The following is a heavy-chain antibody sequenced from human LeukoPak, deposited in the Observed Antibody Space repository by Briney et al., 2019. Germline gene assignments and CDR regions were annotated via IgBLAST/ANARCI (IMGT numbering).Heavy chain of an antibody. D-gene: IGHD6-19*01. Sequence: ASVKVSCKASGYTFTSYAMHWVRQAPGQRLEWMGWINAGNGNTKYSQKFQGRVTFTRDTSASTAYMELSSLRSEDTAVYYCARGPLSSGWYHADVWGQGTTVTVSS. J-gene: IGHJ6*02. CDR2: INAGNGNT. CDR1: GYTFTSYA. V-gene: IGHV1-3*01. CDR3: ARGPLSSGWYHADV.